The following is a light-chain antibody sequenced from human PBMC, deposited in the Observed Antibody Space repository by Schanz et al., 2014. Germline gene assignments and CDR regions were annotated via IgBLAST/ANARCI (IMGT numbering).Light chain of an antibody. CDR3: LQYSSYPGT. CDR2: DAS. J-gene: IGKJ1*01. CDR1: QSISSW. V-gene: IGKV1-5*01. Sequence: DIQMTQSPSTLSASVGDRVTLTCRASQSISSWLAWYQRKPGKAPKLLIYDASSLESGVPSRFSGSGSGTEFTLTISSLQPDDFATYYCLQYSSYPGTFGQGTKVEIK.